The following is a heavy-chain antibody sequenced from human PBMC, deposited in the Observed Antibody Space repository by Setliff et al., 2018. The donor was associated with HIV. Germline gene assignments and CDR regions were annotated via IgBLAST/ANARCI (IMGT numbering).Heavy chain of an antibody. CDR1: GFIFDTYA. J-gene: IGHJ4*02. CDR2: TSYDGGDK. CDR3: ARDPTIPSPDYFDH. Sequence: GGSLRLSCAASGFIFDTYAMHWVRQAPGKGLEWVAVTSYDGGDKYYADSVKGRFTISRDNSKNTVYLQMNSLKTEDTAIYYCARDPTIPSPDYFDHWGQGTLVTVSS. V-gene: IGHV3-30*04. D-gene: IGHD4-4*01.